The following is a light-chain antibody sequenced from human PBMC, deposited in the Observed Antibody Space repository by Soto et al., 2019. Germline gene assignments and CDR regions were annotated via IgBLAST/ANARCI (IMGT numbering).Light chain of an antibody. J-gene: IGLJ1*01. CDR1: SSDVGGYNY. CDR3: ASYTSRGTRV. CDR2: EVT. Sequence: QSALTQPASVSGSPGQSITISCTGTSSDVGGYNYVSWYQQRPGKAPKSLIYEVTNRPSGVSNRCSGSKSGNTASLTISGLQAEDEADYYCASYTSRGTRVFGTGTKLTVL. V-gene: IGLV2-14*01.